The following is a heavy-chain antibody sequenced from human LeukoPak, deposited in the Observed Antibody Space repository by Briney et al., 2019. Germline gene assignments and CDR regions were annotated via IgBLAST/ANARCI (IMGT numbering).Heavy chain of an antibody. CDR1: GGTFSSYA. CDR3: AREGYYGSGSYYKWYYYYMDV. Sequence: SVKVSCKASGGTFSSYAISWVRQAPGQGLEWMGRVIPISGTANYAQKFQGRVTITTDESTSTAYMELSSLRSEDTAVYYCAREGYYGSGSYYKWYYYYMDVWGKGTTVTVSS. V-gene: IGHV1-69*05. D-gene: IGHD3-10*01. CDR2: VIPISGTA. J-gene: IGHJ6*03.